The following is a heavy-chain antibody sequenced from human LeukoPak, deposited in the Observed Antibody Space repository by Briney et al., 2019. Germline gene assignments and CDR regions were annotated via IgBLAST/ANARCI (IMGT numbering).Heavy chain of an antibody. CDR2: ISSSSSYI. CDR3: ASPITMVRGVTFDY. D-gene: IGHD3-10*01. V-gene: IGHV3-21*01. Sequence: GASLRLSCAASGFTFSSYSMNWVRQAPGKGLEWVSSISSSSSYIYYADSVKGRFTISRDNAKNSLYLQMNSLRAEDTAVYYCASPITMVRGVTFDYWGQGTLVTVSS. CDR1: GFTFSSYS. J-gene: IGHJ4*02.